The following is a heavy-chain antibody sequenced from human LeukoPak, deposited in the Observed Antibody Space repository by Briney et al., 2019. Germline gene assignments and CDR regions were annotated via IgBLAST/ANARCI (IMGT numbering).Heavy chain of an antibody. CDR3: ANYYYGSGSQDY. CDR1: GFTFSSYW. Sequence: GGSLGPSCAASGFTFSSYWMSWVRQAPGKGLEWVANIKQDGSEKYYVDSVKGRFTISRDNAKNSLYLQMNSLRAEDTAVYYCANYYYGSGSQDYWGQGTLVTVST. J-gene: IGHJ4*02. CDR2: IKQDGSEK. D-gene: IGHD3-10*01. V-gene: IGHV3-7*03.